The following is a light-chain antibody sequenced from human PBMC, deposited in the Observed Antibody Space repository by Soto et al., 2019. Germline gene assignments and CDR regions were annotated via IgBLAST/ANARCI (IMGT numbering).Light chain of an antibody. V-gene: IGKV1-39*01. CDR3: QQSYSTPPIT. J-gene: IGKJ5*01. CDR2: AAS. CDR1: QSISSY. Sequence: DIQMTQSPTSLSDSLGESATINCRESQSISSYLNWYQQKPGKAPKLLIYAASRLQSGVPSRFSGSGSGTDFTLTISSLQPEDFATYYCQQSYSTPPITFGQGTRLEI.